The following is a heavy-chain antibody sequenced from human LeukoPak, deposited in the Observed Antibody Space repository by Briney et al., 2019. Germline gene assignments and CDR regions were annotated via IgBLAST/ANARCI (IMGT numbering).Heavy chain of an antibody. Sequence: GGSLRLSCAASGFTFSSYSMNWVRQAPGKGLEWVSYVSSSSSTIYYADSVKGRFTISRDNAKNSLYLQMSSLRAEDTAVYYCASMAYYDSSGDSGLSDYWGQGNLVTVSS. D-gene: IGHD3-22*01. J-gene: IGHJ4*02. CDR1: GFTFSSYS. CDR2: VSSSSSTI. CDR3: ASMAYYDSSGDSGLSDY. V-gene: IGHV3-48*04.